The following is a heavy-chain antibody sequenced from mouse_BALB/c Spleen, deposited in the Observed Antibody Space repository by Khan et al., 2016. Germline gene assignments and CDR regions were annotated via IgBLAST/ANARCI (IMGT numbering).Heavy chain of an antibody. CDR3: NADDDAMDY. CDR2: IDPENGDT. Sequence: EVQLQESGAELVRSGASVKLSCTASGFNIKDYYMHWVKQRPEQGLEWIGWIDPENGDTEYAPKFQGKATMTADTSSNTAYLQLSSLTSEDTAVYYCNADDDAMDYWGQGTSVTVSS. J-gene: IGHJ4*01. D-gene: IGHD2-12*01. V-gene: IGHV14-4*02. CDR1: GFNIKDYY.